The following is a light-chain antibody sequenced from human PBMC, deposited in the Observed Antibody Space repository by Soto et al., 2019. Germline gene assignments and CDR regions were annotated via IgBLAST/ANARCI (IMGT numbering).Light chain of an antibody. V-gene: IGKV3-15*01. CDR1: QSVTTR. J-gene: IGKJ5*01. CDR2: GAS. CDR3: QQYYNWPRT. Sequence: EIVLTPSPATLSSFPVERVTLSCRASQSVTTRLAWYQHKPGQAPRLLFYGASTGATGLPARFSGSGSGTEFTLTINSLQAEDCAVYYCQQYYNWPRTFGQGTRLEIK.